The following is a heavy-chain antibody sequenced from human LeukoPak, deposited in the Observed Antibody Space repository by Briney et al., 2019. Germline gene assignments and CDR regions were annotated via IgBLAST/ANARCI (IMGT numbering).Heavy chain of an antibody. Sequence: GGSLRLSCAASGFTLSSYATHWVRQAPGKGLEWVAVISYDGSNKFYADSVKGRFTISRDNSKNTLYLQMNSLRAEDTAVYYCARGLVAAAGRAFDYWGQGTLVTVSS. CDR2: ISYDGSNK. CDR3: ARGLVAAAGRAFDY. J-gene: IGHJ4*02. V-gene: IGHV3-30-3*01. D-gene: IGHD6-13*01. CDR1: GFTLSSYA.